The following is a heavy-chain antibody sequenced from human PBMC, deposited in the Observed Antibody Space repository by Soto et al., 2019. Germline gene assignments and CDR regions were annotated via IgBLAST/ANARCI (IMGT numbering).Heavy chain of an antibody. Sequence: EVQLVESGGGLVQPGGSLRLSCAASGFTFSSYSMNWVRQAPGKGLEWVSYISSSSSTIYYADSVKGRFTISRDNAKNSLYLQMNSLRDEDTAVYYCARGHPYYYDSSGYQLRWYFDLWGRGTLVTVSS. CDR1: GFTFSSYS. V-gene: IGHV3-48*02. CDR3: ARGHPYYYDSSGYQLRWYFDL. J-gene: IGHJ2*01. D-gene: IGHD3-22*01. CDR2: ISSSSSTI.